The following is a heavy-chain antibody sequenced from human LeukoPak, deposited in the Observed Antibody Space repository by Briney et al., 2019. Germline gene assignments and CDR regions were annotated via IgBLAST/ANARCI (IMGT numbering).Heavy chain of an antibody. Sequence: ASVKVSCKASGYTFTSYDINWVRQATGQGLEWMGWMNPNSGNTGYAQKFQGRVTITRNTSISTAYMELSSLRSEDTAVYYCARGARIAATDFDYWGQGTLVTVSS. D-gene: IGHD6-13*01. CDR2: MNPNSGNT. J-gene: IGHJ4*02. CDR3: ARGARIAATDFDY. CDR1: GYTFTSYD. V-gene: IGHV1-8*03.